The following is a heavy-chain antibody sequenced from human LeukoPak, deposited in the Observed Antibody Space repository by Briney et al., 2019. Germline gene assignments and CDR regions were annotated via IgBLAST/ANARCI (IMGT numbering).Heavy chain of an antibody. J-gene: IGHJ4*02. D-gene: IGHD2/OR15-2a*01. CDR2: ISGDGNAK. V-gene: IGHV3-48*01. CDR1: GFTLSSYS. CDR3: ARNCVYAFHY. Sequence: GGSLRLSCAACGFTLSSYSINWVRQAPGKGLEWVSYISGDGNAKHYTDSVKGRFTISTDNAKNALYLQMNSLRAEDTAYYFCARNCVYAFHYWGQGTLVTVSS.